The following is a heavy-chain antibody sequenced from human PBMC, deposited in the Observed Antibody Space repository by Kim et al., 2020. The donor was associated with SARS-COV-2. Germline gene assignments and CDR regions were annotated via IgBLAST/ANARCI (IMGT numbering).Heavy chain of an antibody. Sequence: ASVKVSCKAXGYTFTGYYMHWVRQAPGQGLEWMGWINPNSGGTNYAQKFQGRVTMTRDTSISTAYMELSRLRSDDTAVYYCARALGIVATVYDYWGQGTLVTVSS. CDR1: GYTFTGYY. CDR2: INPNSGGT. D-gene: IGHD5-12*01. CDR3: ARALGIVATVYDY. V-gene: IGHV1-2*02. J-gene: IGHJ4*02.